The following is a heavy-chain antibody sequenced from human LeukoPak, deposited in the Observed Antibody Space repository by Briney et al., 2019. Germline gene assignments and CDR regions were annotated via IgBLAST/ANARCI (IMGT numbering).Heavy chain of an antibody. CDR3: AKDRSSSWTLDY. CDR1: GFTFSSYG. CDR2: ISYDGSNK. V-gene: IGHV3-30*18. D-gene: IGHD6-13*01. J-gene: IGHJ4*02. Sequence: QSGGSLRLSSAASGFTFSSYGMHWVRQAPGKGLEWVAVISYDGSNKYYADSVKGRFTISRDNSKNTLYLQMNSLRAEDTAVYYCAKDRSSSWTLDYWGQGTLVTVSS.